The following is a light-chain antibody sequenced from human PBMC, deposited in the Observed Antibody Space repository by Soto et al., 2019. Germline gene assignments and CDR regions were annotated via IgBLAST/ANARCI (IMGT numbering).Light chain of an antibody. Sequence: QSVLTQPPSASGTPGQRVTISCSGSSSNIGSNYVYWYQQLPGTAPNLLIFRNNRRPSGGPAQFSASKSGTYASLAISWLRSDDEDAYYCSAWYDSLSGAVFGGGTQLTVL. CDR1: SSNIGSNY. CDR2: RNN. J-gene: IGLJ7*01. V-gene: IGLV1-47*01. CDR3: SAWYDSLSGAV.